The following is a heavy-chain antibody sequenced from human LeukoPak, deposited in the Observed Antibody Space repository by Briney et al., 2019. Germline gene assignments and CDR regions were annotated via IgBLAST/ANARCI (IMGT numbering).Heavy chain of an antibody. D-gene: IGHD1-26*01. CDR2: IIPIFGTA. CDR3: AAKEVGATAAGDY. J-gene: IGHJ4*02. CDR1: GGTFSSYA. Sequence: SVRVSCKASGGTFSSYAISWVRQAPGQGLEWMGGIIPIFGTANYAQKFQGRVTITADESTSTAYMELSSLRSEDTAVYYCAAKEVGATAAGDYWGQGTLVTVSS. V-gene: IGHV1-69*13.